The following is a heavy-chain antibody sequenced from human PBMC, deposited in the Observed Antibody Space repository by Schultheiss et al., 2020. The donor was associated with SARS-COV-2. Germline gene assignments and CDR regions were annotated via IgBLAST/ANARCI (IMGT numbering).Heavy chain of an antibody. CDR2: IYYSGST. V-gene: IGHV4-30-4*01. D-gene: IGHD2/OR15-2a*01. CDR3: ARGRGSMGLRTGHYYYYGMDV. Sequence: SETLSLTCTVSGGSISSGDYYWSWIRQPPGKGLEWIGYIYYSGSTYYNPSLKSRVTISVDTSKNQFSLKLSSVTAADTAVYYCARGRGSMGLRTGHYYYYGMDVWGQGTTVTVSS. CDR1: GGSISSGDYY. J-gene: IGHJ6*02.